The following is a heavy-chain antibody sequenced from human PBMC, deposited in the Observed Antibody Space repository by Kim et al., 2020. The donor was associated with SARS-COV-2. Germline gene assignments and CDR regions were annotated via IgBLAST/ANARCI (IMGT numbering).Heavy chain of an antibody. J-gene: IGHJ6*01. CDR2: ISYDGSNK. CDR3: AKDGRGYSYGWTYYYYGRDV. Sequence: GGSLRLSCAASGFTFSSYGMHWVRQAPGKGLEWVAVISYDGSNKNYADSVKGRFTISRDNSKNTLYLQMNSLRAEDTAVYYCAKDGRGYSYGWTYYYYGRDVWGQGTRVTVSS. CDR1: GFTFSSYG. D-gene: IGHD5-18*01. V-gene: IGHV3-30*18.